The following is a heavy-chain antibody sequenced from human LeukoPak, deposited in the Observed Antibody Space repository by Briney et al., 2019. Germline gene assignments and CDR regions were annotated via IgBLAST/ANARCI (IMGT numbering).Heavy chain of an antibody. J-gene: IGHJ4*02. Sequence: SETLSLTCTVSGGSISSYYWSWIRQPPGKGLEWIGYIYYSGSTNYNPSLKSRVTISVDTSKNQFSLKLSSVTAADTAVYYCARGRDDYVWGSYRFDYWGQGTLLTVSS. CDR1: GGSISSYY. D-gene: IGHD3-16*02. CDR2: IYYSGST. V-gene: IGHV4-59*01. CDR3: ARGRDDYVWGSYRFDY.